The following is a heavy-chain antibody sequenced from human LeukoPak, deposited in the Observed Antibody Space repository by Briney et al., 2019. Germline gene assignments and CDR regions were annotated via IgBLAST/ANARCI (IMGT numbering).Heavy chain of an antibody. CDR3: ARVAVAGIDY. J-gene: IGHJ4*02. V-gene: IGHV4-34*01. D-gene: IGHD6-19*01. CDR2: INRSGST. CDR1: GGSFSGYY. Sequence: SETLSLTCAVYGGSFSGYYWSWIRQPPGKGLEWIGEINRSGSTNYNASLKSRVTISLDTYKNQFSLKLSSVTGADDAVYYCARVAVAGIDYWGQGTLVTVSS.